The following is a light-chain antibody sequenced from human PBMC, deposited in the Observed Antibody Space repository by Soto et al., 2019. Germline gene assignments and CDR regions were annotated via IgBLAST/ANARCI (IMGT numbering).Light chain of an antibody. Sequence: DIQMAQSPSSLSASVGDTVTLTCRASEDIGHFLAWYQQKPGKAPNLLIYKASSLESGVPSRFSGSGSGTEFTLTISSLQPDDFATYYCQQYKGFWTFGHGTKVDIK. V-gene: IGKV1-5*03. CDR2: KAS. CDR3: QQYKGFWT. J-gene: IGKJ1*01. CDR1: EDIGHF.